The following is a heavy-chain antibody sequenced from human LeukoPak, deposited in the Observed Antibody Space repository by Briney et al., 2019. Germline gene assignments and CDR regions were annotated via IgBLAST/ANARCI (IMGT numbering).Heavy chain of an antibody. CDR1: GGTFTSYA. V-gene: IGHV1-69*05. CDR3: ARVRDGYNRDAFDI. D-gene: IGHD5-24*01. J-gene: IGHJ3*02. Sequence: ASVRVSCTASGGTFTSYAISWVRQAPGQGREWMGGVIPIFGTANYAQKFQGRVTITTDESTSTAYMELSSLRSEDTAVYYCARVRDGYNRDAFDIWGQGTMVTVSS. CDR2: VIPIFGTA.